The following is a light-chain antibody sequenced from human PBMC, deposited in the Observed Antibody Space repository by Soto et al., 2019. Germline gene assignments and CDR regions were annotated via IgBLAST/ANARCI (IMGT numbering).Light chain of an antibody. CDR2: GAS. V-gene: IGKV3-20*01. CDR1: QSVSSIN. CDR3: XQYGSSPFT. Sequence: EIVLTQSPGTLSLSPGERATLSCRASQSVSSINLAWYQQKPGQAPRLLIYGASSRATGIPDRFSGSGSGXXXXXTXXXLXPXDFAVYYCXQYGSSPFTFGPGTKVDIK. J-gene: IGKJ3*01.